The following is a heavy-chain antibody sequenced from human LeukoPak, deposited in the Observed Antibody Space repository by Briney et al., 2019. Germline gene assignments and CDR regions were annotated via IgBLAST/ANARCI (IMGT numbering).Heavy chain of an antibody. Sequence: GGSLRLSCAASGFTFSSYSMNWVRQAPGKGLEWVSCISSSSSYIYYADSVKGRFTISRDDAKNSLYLQMNSLRAEDTAVYYCARSLPAQPTYYYYYYMDVWGKGTTVTISS. CDR1: GFTFSSYS. CDR2: ISSSSSYI. J-gene: IGHJ6*03. V-gene: IGHV3-21*01. CDR3: ARSLPAQPTYYYYYYMDV.